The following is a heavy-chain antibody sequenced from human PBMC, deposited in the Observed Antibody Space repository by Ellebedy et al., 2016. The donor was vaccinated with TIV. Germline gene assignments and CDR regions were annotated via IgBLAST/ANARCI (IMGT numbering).Heavy chain of an antibody. D-gene: IGHD1-1*01. V-gene: IGHV4-34*01. CDR2: INHSGST. CDR3: ARELEPPYYYYMDV. J-gene: IGHJ6*03. CDR1: GGSFSGYY. Sequence: SETLSLTXAVYGGSFSGYYWSWIRQPPGKGLEWIGEINHSGSTNYNPSLKSRVTISVDTSKNQFSLKLSSVTAADTAVYYCARELEPPYYYYMDVWGKGTTVTVSS.